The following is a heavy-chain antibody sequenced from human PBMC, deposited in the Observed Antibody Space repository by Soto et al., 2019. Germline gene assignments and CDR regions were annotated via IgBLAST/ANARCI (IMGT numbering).Heavy chain of an antibody. J-gene: IGHJ4*02. Sequence: GASVKVSCKASGYTFTSYYMHWVRQAPGQGLEWMGIINPSGGSTSYAQKYQGRVTMTRDTSTSTVYMELSSLRSEDSAVYYCARGIAVAGTIFDNWGQEPWVTVSS. CDR3: ARGIAVAGTIFDN. V-gene: IGHV1-46*03. CDR1: GYTFTSYY. D-gene: IGHD6-19*01. CDR2: INPSGGST.